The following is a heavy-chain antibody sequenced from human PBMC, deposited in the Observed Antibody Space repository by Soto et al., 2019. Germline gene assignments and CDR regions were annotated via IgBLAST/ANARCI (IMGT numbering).Heavy chain of an antibody. CDR3: AREWIGVDTARVGYYYYGMDV. J-gene: IGHJ6*02. V-gene: IGHV4-4*07. CDR1: GGSISGYY. Sequence: RTCTVSGGSISGYYWSWIRQPAGKGLEWIGRIYTSGSTNYDPSLKSRVTMSVDTSKNQFSLKLSSVTAADTAVYYCAREWIGVDTARVGYYYYGMDVWGQGTTVTVSS. CDR2: IYTSGST. D-gene: IGHD5-18*01.